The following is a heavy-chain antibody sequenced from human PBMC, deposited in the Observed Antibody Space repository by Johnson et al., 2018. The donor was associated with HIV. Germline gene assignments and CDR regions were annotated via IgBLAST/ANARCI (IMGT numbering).Heavy chain of an antibody. CDR2: INWNGGST. D-gene: IGHD4-23*01. CDR3: ASQRWKQGDAFDI. Sequence: MLLVESGGGLVQPGGSLRLSCAAPGFTFDDYGMSWVRQAPGKGLEWVSGINWNGGSTGYADSVKGRFTISRDNAKNSLYLQMNSLRAEDTALYYCASQRWKQGDAFDIWGQGTMVTVSS. J-gene: IGHJ3*02. CDR1: GFTFDDYG. V-gene: IGHV3-20*04.